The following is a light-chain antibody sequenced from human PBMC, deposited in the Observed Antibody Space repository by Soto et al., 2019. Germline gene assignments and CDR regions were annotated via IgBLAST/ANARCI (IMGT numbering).Light chain of an antibody. V-gene: IGLV2-8*01. CDR1: SSDVGGYSY. Sequence: QSVLAQPPSASGSPGQSVAISCTGTSSDVGGYSYVSWYQQHPVKAPKLMIYEVNKRPSGVPDRFSGSKSGNTASLTVSGLQAEDEADYYCSSYAGSSNVFGTGTKVTVL. CDR2: EVN. J-gene: IGLJ1*01. CDR3: SSYAGSSNV.